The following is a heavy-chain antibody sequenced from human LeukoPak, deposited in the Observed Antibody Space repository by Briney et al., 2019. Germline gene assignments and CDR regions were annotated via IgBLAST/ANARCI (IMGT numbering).Heavy chain of an antibody. CDR1: GFTFSIYA. D-gene: IGHD3-10*01. CDR3: AKEAFYGSGSYPSGGFDY. J-gene: IGHJ4*02. Sequence: GGSLRLSCAASGFTFSIYAMHWVRQAPGKGLEWVALISYDGSNKYYADSVKGRFTISRDNSKNTLYLQMNSLRAEDTAVYYCAKEAFYGSGSYPSGGFDYWGQGTLVTVSS. CDR2: ISYDGSNK. V-gene: IGHV3-30-3*01.